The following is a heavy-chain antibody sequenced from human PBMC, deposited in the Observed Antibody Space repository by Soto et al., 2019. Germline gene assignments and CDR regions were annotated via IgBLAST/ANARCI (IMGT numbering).Heavy chain of an antibody. CDR1: GGTFSSYT. D-gene: IGHD3-10*01. CDR3: AIDRYACGSGRTIEY. Sequence: QVQLVQSGAEVKKPGSSVKVSCKASGGTFSSYTVSWVRQAPGQGLEWMGRIVPILGVPNYAQRFQGRVTIAADKGTNTAYMELGCLRSEDTAAYYCAIDRYACGSGRTIEYWGQGTLVTVSS. J-gene: IGHJ4*02. V-gene: IGHV1-69*08. CDR2: IVPILGVP.